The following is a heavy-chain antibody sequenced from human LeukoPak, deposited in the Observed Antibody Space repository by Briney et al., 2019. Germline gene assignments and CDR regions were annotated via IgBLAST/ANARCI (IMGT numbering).Heavy chain of an antibody. D-gene: IGHD6-19*01. CDR2: DGSNK. CDR3: ARDFSSLERQWLPDAFDI. V-gene: IGHV3-30*03. J-gene: IGHJ3*02. Sequence: DGSNKYYADSVKGRFTISRDNSKNTLYLQMNSLRAEDTAVYYCARDFSSLERQWLPDAFDIWGQGTMVTVSS.